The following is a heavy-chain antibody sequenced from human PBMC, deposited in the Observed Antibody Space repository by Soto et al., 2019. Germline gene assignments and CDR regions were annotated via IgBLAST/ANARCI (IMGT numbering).Heavy chain of an antibody. CDR2: IYHSGST. J-gene: IGHJ6*02. V-gene: IGHV4-4*02. Sequence: QVQLQESGPGLVKPSGTLSLTCAVSSGSISSAHWWNWVRQPPGKGLEWIGEIYHSGSTNYNPSLKSRVTVSVDKSMNQSSLTLTSVTAADTAVYYCATNSYSSLGVWGQGTTVTVSS. CDR1: SGSISSAHW. CDR3: ATNSYSSLGV.